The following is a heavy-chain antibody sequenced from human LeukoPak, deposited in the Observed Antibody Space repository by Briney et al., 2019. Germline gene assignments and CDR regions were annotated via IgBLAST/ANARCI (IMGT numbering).Heavy chain of an antibody. V-gene: IGHV3-53*01. CDR1: GFTVSSNY. D-gene: IGHD4-11*01. CDR3: ARDPGDYDAFDI. J-gene: IGHJ3*02. CDR2: IYSGGST. Sequence: GGSLRLSCAASGFTVSSNYMSRVRQAPGKGLEWVSVIYSGGSTYYADSVKGRFTISRDNSKNTLYLQMNSLRAEDTAVYYCARDPGDYDAFDIWGQGTMVTVSS.